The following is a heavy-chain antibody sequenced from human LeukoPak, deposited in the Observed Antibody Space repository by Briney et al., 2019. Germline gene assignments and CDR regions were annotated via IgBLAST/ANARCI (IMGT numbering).Heavy chain of an antibody. J-gene: IGHJ3*02. Sequence: SETLSLTCTVSGGSISSGDYYWSWIRQPPGKGLEWIGYIYYSGSTYYNPSLKSRVTISVDTSKNQFSLKLSSVTAADTAVYYCARPRDDYRRAAFDIWGQGTMVTVSS. CDR1: GGSISSGDYY. CDR2: IYYSGST. D-gene: IGHD4-11*01. CDR3: ARPRDDYRRAAFDI. V-gene: IGHV4-30-4*08.